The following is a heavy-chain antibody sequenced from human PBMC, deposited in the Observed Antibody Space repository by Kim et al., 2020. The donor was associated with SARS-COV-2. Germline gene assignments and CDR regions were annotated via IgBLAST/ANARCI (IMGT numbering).Heavy chain of an antibody. D-gene: IGHD1-26*01. CDR1: GGSISSGGYY. J-gene: IGHJ4*02. Sequence: SETLSLTCTVSGGSISSGGYYWSWIRQHPGKGLEWIGYIYYSGSTYYNPSLKSRVTISVDTSKNQFSLKLSSVTAADTAVYYCARDHAGSYSREESDYWGQGTLVTVSS. CDR2: IYYSGST. CDR3: ARDHAGSYSREESDY. V-gene: IGHV4-31*03.